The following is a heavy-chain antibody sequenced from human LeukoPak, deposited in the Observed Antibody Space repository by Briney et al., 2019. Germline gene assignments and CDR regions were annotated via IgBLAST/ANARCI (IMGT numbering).Heavy chain of an antibody. CDR1: GYTFTGYY. V-gene: IGHV1-2*02. D-gene: IGHD3-10*01. CDR3: ARDLSYGSGVTYDS. CDR2: INPNSGGT. Sequence: GASVKVSCKASGYTFTGYYIHWVRQAPGQGLEWMGWINPNSGGTRYAQKFQGRVTMTSDTSITTAYMELSSLRSDDTAVYYCARDLSYGSGVTYDSWGQGTLVTVSS. J-gene: IGHJ4*02.